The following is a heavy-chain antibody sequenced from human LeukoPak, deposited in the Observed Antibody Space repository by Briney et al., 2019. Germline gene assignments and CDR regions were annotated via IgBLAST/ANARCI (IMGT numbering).Heavy chain of an antibody. CDR1: GFTLSSYW. Sequence: PGGSLRLSCAASGFTLSSYWMHWVRQAPGKGLVWVSRINSDGRSTSYADSVTGRFTMSRDNAKNTLYLQMNSLRAEDTAVYYCVRDVWGDRDSYFDYWGQGTLVTVSS. J-gene: IGHJ4*02. D-gene: IGHD3-16*01. CDR2: INSDGRST. V-gene: IGHV3-74*01. CDR3: VRDVWGDRDSYFDY.